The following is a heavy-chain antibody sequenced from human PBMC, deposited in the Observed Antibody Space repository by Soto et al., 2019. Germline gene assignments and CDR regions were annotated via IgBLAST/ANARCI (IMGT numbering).Heavy chain of an antibody. CDR3: ARGAYNSVWS. Sequence: HLQQSGPGLLKPSQTLSLTCAVSGDSVSSSDAAWNWIRQSPSRGLEWLGRTYYRSKWYNDYAVSVKSRITINPDTSNNQFSLQLNSVTPEDTAVYYCARGAYNSVWSWGQGTLVTVSS. CDR1: GDSVSSSDAA. CDR2: TYYRSKWYN. V-gene: IGHV6-1*01. J-gene: IGHJ4*02. D-gene: IGHD6-19*01.